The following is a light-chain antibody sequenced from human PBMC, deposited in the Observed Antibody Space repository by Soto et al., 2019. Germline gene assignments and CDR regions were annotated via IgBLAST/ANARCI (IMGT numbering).Light chain of an antibody. Sequence: QSALTQPPSASGSPGQSVTISCTGTSSDVGGYNYVSWYQQHPGKAPKLMIYEVSKRPSGVPDRFSGSKSGNTASLTVSGLQAEDEADYYCSSYAGSNNWVFGGGTQQTVL. J-gene: IGLJ3*02. CDR3: SSYAGSNNWV. CDR2: EVS. CDR1: SSDVGGYNY. V-gene: IGLV2-8*01.